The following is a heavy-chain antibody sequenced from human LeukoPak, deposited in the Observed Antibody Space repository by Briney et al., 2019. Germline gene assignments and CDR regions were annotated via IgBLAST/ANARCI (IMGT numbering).Heavy chain of an antibody. CDR1: GFTVSSNY. D-gene: IGHD4-17*01. J-gene: IGHJ6*03. CDR2: IYSGGST. CDR3: AKPYGDYFYYYYYMDV. Sequence: GGSLRLSCAASGFTVSSNYMSWVRQAPGEGLEWVSVIYSGGSTYYADSVRGRFTISRDNSKNMLYLEMNSLRAEDTAVYYCAKPYGDYFYYYYYMDVWGKGTTVTISS. V-gene: IGHV3-66*04.